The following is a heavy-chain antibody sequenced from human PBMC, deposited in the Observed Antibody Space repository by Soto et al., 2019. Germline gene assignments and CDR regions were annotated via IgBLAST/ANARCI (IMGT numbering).Heavy chain of an antibody. Sequence: EVHLVESGGGLVQPGGSLRLSCAASGFTVSSYAMHWVRQAPGKGLEFVSAIGINGGSTYHANSVKGRFTISRDNSKNTLFLQMGSLRAEDMAVYYCAREEDAFDIWGQGTLVTVSS. CDR3: AREEDAFDI. CDR1: GFTVSSYA. CDR2: IGINGGST. V-gene: IGHV3-64*01. J-gene: IGHJ3*02.